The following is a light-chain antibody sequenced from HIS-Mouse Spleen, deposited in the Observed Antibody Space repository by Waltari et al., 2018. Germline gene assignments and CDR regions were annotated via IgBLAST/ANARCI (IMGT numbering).Light chain of an antibody. CDR1: SLRSYY. CDR2: GKN. CDR3: NSRDSSGNHPPVV. V-gene: IGLV3-19*01. J-gene: IGLJ2*01. Sequence: SSELTQDPAVSVALGQTVRITCQGDSLRSYYATRYQQKPGQAPVLVIYGKNNRPSGIPDRFSGSSSGNTASLTITGAQAEDEADYYCNSRDSSGNHPPVVFGGGTKLTVL.